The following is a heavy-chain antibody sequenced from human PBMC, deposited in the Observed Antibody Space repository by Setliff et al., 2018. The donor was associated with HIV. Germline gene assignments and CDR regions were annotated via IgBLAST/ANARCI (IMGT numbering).Heavy chain of an antibody. V-gene: IGHV3-33*01. CDR2: IWYDGSNK. CDR3: ARDVLAYYYDSSGYSYFDY. J-gene: IGHJ4*02. Sequence: AGGSLRLSCAASGFTFSSFGMHWVRQAPGKGLEWVAVIWYDGSNKYYADSVKGRFTISRDNSKNTLYLQMNSLRAEDTAVYYCARDVLAYYYDSSGYSYFDYWGQGTLVTVSS. D-gene: IGHD3-22*01. CDR1: GFTFSSFG.